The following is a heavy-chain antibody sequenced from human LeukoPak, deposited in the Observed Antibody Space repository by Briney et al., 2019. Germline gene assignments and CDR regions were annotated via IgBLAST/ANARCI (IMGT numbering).Heavy chain of an antibody. J-gene: IGHJ3*01. CDR3: ASRNNRDAFDV. CDR2: ISAYNGHT. V-gene: IGHV1-18*01. Sequence: ASVKVSCKTSGYTFASYGFSWVRQAPGQGLEWMGWISAYNGHTNYAHKFQGRVTMTTDTSTTAASMELRSLRSDDTAVYYCASRNNRDAFDVWGQGTLVTVSS. CDR1: GYTFASYG. D-gene: IGHD1-14*01.